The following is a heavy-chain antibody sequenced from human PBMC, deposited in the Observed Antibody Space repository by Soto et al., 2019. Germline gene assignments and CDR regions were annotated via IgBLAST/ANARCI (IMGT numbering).Heavy chain of an antibody. J-gene: IGHJ4*02. CDR1: GFTFSTYW. CDR2: INPDGSGT. V-gene: IGHV3-7*03. Sequence: QPGGSLRLSCATSGFTFSTYWMTWVRQTPGKRLEWVAMINPDGSGTYYMDSVRGRFAISRDNARNSLFLQMNSLRVEDTAVYFCAGDPTTSNSGSFGYWGQGTLVTVSS. D-gene: IGHD1-26*01. CDR3: AGDPTTSNSGSFGY.